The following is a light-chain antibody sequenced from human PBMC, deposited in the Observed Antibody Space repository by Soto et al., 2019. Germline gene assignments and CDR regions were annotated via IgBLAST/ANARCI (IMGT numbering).Light chain of an antibody. CDR2: GAS. Sequence: EIVMTQSPATLSVSPGERATLSCRASQSVSSNLAWYQQKPGQAPRLLIYGASTRATGIPARFIGSGSGTEFTLTISSLQSEDFAVYYCQQYNNWPPWPFGQGTKGEIK. CDR1: QSVSSN. J-gene: IGKJ1*01. CDR3: QQYNNWPPWP. V-gene: IGKV3-15*01.